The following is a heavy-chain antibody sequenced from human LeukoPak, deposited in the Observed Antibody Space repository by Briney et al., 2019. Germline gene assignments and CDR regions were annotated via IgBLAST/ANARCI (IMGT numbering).Heavy chain of an antibody. Sequence: GGSLRLSCAVSRFTFSSYWMYWVRQAPGKGLEWVANIKQDGSEIYYVDSVKGRFTISRDNTKNSLYLQMNSLRAEDAALYYCAAGDAMDYWGQGTLVSVSS. V-gene: IGHV3-7*01. CDR3: AAGDAMDY. J-gene: IGHJ4*02. CDR2: IKQDGSEI. CDR1: RFTFSSYW.